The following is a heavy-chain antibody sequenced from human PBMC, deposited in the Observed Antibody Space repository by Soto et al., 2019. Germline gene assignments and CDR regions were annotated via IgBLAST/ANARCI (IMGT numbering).Heavy chain of an antibody. CDR1: GFAFSSYW. CDR3: SRDKMGATADY. J-gene: IGHJ4*02. D-gene: IGHD1-26*01. Sequence: EVQLVESGGGLVQPGGSLRLSCAASGFAFSSYWMHWVRQAPGKGLVWVSRINSDGSSTSYADSVKGRFTVSRDNAKNTLYRQMYGLRGDDTAVYYCSRDKMGATADYWGQGSLVTVSS. CDR2: INSDGSST. V-gene: IGHV3-74*01.